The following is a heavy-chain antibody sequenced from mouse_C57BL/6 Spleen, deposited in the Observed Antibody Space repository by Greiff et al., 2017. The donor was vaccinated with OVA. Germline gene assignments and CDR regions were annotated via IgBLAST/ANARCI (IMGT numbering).Heavy chain of an antibody. CDR3: ATSLYGNYEAY. V-gene: IGHV1-50*01. Sequence: QVHVKQPGAELVKPGASVKLSCKASGYTFTSYWMQWVKQRPGQGLEWIGEIDPSDSYTNYNQKFKGKATLTVDTSSSTAYMQLSSLTSEDSAVYYCATSLYGNYEAYWGQGTLVTVSA. D-gene: IGHD2-1*01. CDR2: IDPSDSYT. CDR1: GYTFTSYW. J-gene: IGHJ3*01.